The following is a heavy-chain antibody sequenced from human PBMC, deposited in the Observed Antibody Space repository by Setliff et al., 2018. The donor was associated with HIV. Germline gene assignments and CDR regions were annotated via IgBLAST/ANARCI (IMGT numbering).Heavy chain of an antibody. V-gene: IGHV4-4*07. Sequence: SETLSLTCTVSGASISGYYWSWIRQAAGKGLEWIGRIETSGGNIDSNPSFKSRVTMSGDTPKNQFSLKLSSVTAADTAVYYCAREGKTALVTKYFDYWGHGKLVTVSS. CDR1: GASISGYY. CDR3: AREGKTALVTKYFDY. J-gene: IGHJ4*01. D-gene: IGHD5-18*01. CDR2: IETSGGNI.